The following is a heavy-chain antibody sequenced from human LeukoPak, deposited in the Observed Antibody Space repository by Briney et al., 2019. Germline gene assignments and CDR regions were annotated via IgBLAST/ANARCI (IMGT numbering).Heavy chain of an antibody. V-gene: IGHV1-2*02. CDR3: ARATYDFWSGYTNSYYYYMDV. D-gene: IGHD3-3*01. CDR1: RYTLTHYL. J-gene: IGHJ6*03. CDR2: INPYSGGT. Sequence: SVKVSYKASRYTLTHYLMHGVRQAPGQEVKWMGWINPYSGGTNYPQKFQGRVTLTRDTSISTAYMELSRLRSDDTAVYYCARATYDFWSGYTNSYYYYMDVWGKGTTVTVSS.